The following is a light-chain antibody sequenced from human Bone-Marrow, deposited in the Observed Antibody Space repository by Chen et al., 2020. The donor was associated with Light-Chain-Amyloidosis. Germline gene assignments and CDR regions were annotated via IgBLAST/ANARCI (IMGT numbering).Light chain of an antibody. CDR2: RDT. V-gene: IGLV3-25*03. CDR1: DLPTKY. J-gene: IGLJ2*01. Sequence: SYELTQPPSVSVSPGQTARITCSGDDLPTKYAYWYHQKPGQAPVLVIHRDTERPSGISERFTGYSAGKTATLTISGVQAEDEAEYHSQSADSSGTYEVIFGGGTTLTVL. CDR3: QSADSSGTYEVI.